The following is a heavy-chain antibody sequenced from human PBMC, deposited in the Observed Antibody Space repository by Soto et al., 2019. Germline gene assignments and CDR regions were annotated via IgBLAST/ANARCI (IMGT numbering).Heavy chain of an antibody. CDR3: ARDRSAGNYFYYGMDV. J-gene: IGHJ6*02. CDR2: IWYDGSKE. D-gene: IGHD1-1*01. V-gene: IGHV3-33*01. Sequence: PGGSLRLSCAASGLPFNRNGMHWVRQAPGKGLEWVAVIWYDGSKEYYSDSVKGRFTISRDNSKNMLYLQMNSVRVEDTAVYFCARDRSAGNYFYYGMDVRGQGTTVTVSS. CDR1: GLPFNRNG.